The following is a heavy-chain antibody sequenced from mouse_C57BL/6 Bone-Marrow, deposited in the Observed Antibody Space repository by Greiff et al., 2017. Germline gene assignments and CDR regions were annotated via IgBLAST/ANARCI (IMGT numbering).Heavy chain of an antibody. V-gene: IGHV5-9-1*02. J-gene: IGHJ3*01. CDR1: GFTFSSYA. CDR3: TRDYDYDEAY. D-gene: IGHD2-4*01. CDR2: ISSGGDYI. Sequence: EVNVVESGEGLVKPGGSLKLSCAASGFTFSSYAMSWVRQTPEKRLEWVAYISSGGDYIYYADTVKGRFTISRDNARNTLYLQMSSLKSEDTAMYYCTRDYDYDEAYWGQGTLVTVSA.